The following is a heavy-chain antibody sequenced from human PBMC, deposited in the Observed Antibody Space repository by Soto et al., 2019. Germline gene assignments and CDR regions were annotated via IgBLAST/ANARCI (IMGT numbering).Heavy chain of an antibody. CDR3: ARGNIVVVPAAIGKSGMDV. CDR1: GGSFSGYY. V-gene: IGHV4-34*01. D-gene: IGHD2-2*01. J-gene: IGHJ6*02. Sequence: SETLSLTCAVYGGSFSGYYWSWIRQPPGKGLEWIGEINHSGSTNYNPSLKSRVTISVDTPKNQFSLKLSSVTAADTAVYYCARGNIVVVPAAIGKSGMDVWGQGTTVTVSS. CDR2: INHSGST.